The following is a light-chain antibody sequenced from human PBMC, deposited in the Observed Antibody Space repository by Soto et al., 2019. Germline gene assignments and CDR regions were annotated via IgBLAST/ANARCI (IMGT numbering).Light chain of an antibody. J-gene: IGKJ1*01. V-gene: IGKV3-11*01. CDR2: DAS. Sequence: EIVLTQSPATLSLSPGERATLSCRASQSVGSHLAWYQHTPGQAPRLLIYDASNRATGIPDRFSGSGFGTAFPLTLGRLLLEDCAFYHCQLRSIGRTGGQETKVEI. CDR1: QSVGSH. CDR3: QLRSIGRT.